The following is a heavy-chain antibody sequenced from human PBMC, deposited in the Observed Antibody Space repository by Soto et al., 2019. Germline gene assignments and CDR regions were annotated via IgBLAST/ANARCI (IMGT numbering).Heavy chain of an antibody. CDR1: RNTFFSYD. J-gene: IGHJ4*02. Sequence: QVQLVQSGAEVKKPGASVKVSCKASRNTFFSYDINWVRQATGQGLKWMGWMNPKSANTGYAQNFQGRVTMTRNTSISTAYMELSSLRSEDTAVYYCARSPSWETTVTPYYFDYWGQGTLVTVSS. CDR3: ARSPSWETTVTPYYFDY. D-gene: IGHD4-4*01. CDR2: MNPKSANT. V-gene: IGHV1-8*01.